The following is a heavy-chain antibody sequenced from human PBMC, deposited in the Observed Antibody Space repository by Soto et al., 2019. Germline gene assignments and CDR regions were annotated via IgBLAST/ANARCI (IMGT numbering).Heavy chain of an antibody. D-gene: IGHD3-10*01. Sequence: QVQLVQSGAEVKKPGASVKVSCKASGYTFTSYGISWVRQAPGQGLEWMGWISAYNGNTNYAQKLQGRVTMTTDTSMSTAYMELRSLRSDDTAVYYCASGRKLGLWFGRFDYWGQGTLVTVSS. CDR3: ASGRKLGLWFGRFDY. V-gene: IGHV1-18*01. CDR1: GYTFTSYG. CDR2: ISAYNGNT. J-gene: IGHJ4*02.